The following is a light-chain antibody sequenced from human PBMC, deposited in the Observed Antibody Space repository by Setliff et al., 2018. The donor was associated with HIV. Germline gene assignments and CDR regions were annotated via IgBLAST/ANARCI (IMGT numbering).Light chain of an antibody. Sequence: QSALAQPASVSGSPGQSITISCTGASSDVGGYNYVSWYQQHPGKAPKLMIYEVINRPSGVSNRFSASKSGNTASLTISGLQAEDEADHYCSSFTSSGTYVFGTGTKV. CDR1: SSDVGGYNY. CDR2: EVI. CDR3: SSFTSSGTYV. V-gene: IGLV2-14*01. J-gene: IGLJ1*01.